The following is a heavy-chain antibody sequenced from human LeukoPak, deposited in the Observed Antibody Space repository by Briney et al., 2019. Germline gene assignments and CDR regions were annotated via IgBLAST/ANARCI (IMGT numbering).Heavy chain of an antibody. Sequence: SETLSLTCTVSGGSISSYYWSWIRQPPGKGLEWIGYIYYSGSTNYNPSLKSRVTISVDTSKNQFSLKLSSVTAVDTAVYYCAREGDCSGGSCPFDYWGQGTLVTVSS. CDR1: GGSISSYY. CDR2: IYYSGST. D-gene: IGHD2-15*01. CDR3: AREGDCSGGSCPFDY. V-gene: IGHV4-59*01. J-gene: IGHJ4*02.